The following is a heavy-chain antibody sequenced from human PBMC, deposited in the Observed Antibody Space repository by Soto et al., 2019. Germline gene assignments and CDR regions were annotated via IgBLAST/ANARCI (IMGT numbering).Heavy chain of an antibody. CDR3: ARVNRYGSGSYHYYSGMDV. J-gene: IGHJ6*02. Sequence: QVQLVQSGAEVKKPGASVKVSCKASGYTFTSYDINWVRQATGQVLEWMGWMNPNSGNTGYAQKFQGRVTMTRNPCINTAYVELSSLGSEDTAVYYGARVNRYGSGSYHYYSGMDVWGQGTTVTVSS. D-gene: IGHD3-10*01. CDR2: MNPNSGNT. V-gene: IGHV1-8*01. CDR1: GYTFTSYD.